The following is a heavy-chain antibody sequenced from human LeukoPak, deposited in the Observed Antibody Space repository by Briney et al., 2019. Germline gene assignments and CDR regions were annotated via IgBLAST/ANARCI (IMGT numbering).Heavy chain of an antibody. V-gene: IGHV3-66*01. CDR1: GLTVSSNY. D-gene: IGHD2-15*01. CDR2: IYSGGST. CDR3: ARVVVAAFDAFDI. J-gene: IGHJ3*02. Sequence: GGSLRLSCAASGLTVSSNYMSWVRQAPGKGLEWVSVIYSGGSTYYADSVKGRFTISRDNSKNTLYLQMNSLRAEDTAVYYCARVVVAAFDAFDIWGQGTMVTVSS.